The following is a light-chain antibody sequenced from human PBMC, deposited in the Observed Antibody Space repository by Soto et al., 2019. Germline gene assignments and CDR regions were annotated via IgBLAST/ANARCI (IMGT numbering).Light chain of an antibody. Sequence: DIVMTQSPDSLAVSLGERATINCKSSQSVLYSSNNKNYLAWYQQKPGQPPKLLIYWASTRESGVPDRFSGSGSGTDFTRAISSLQAEDVAVYYCQQHYTTPRTFGQGTKVDIK. J-gene: IGKJ2*01. CDR2: WAS. V-gene: IGKV4-1*01. CDR3: QQHYTTPRT. CDR1: QSVLYSSNNKNY.